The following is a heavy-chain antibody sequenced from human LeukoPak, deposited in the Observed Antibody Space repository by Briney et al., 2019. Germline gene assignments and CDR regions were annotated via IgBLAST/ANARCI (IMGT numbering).Heavy chain of an antibody. CDR3: TTGFYGDYYFDY. V-gene: IGHV3-15*01. CDR2: IKSKTVGGTT. J-gene: IGHJ4*02. D-gene: IGHD4-17*01. Sequence: GGSLRLSCAASGFTFSNAWMSWVRQAPGKGLEWVGRIKSKTVGGTTDYAAPVKDRFTISRDDSKNTLYLQMNSLKTEDTAVYYCTTGFYGDYYFDYWGQGTLVTVSS. CDR1: GFTFSNAW.